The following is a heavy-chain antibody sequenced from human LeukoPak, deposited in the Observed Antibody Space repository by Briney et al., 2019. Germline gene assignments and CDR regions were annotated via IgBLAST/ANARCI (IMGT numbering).Heavy chain of an antibody. CDR3: ARGGDGYNLDWFDP. Sequence: SETLPLTCIVSSGSISSYYWNWIRQPPGKGLEWIGYIYYSGSTNYNPSLKSRVTISVDTSKNHFSLKLTSVTAADTAVYYCARGGDGYNLDWFDPWGQGTLVTVSS. CDR1: SGSISSYY. D-gene: IGHD5-24*01. V-gene: IGHV4-59*01. J-gene: IGHJ5*02. CDR2: IYYSGST.